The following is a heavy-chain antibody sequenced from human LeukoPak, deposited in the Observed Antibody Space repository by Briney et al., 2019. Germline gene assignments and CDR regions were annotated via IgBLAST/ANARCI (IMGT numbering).Heavy chain of an antibody. V-gene: IGHV1-2*02. J-gene: IGHJ6*03. CDR3: ARRGKDFWSGYYGGYYYYYMDV. D-gene: IGHD3-3*01. CDR2: INPNTGGT. Sequence: ASVKVSCKASGYTFTRYYMHWVRQAPGHGLEWMGWINPNTGGTNYTQKFQGRVTMTRDTSISTAYMELSRLRSDDTAVYYCARRGKDFWSGYYGGYYYYYMDVWGKGTTVTVSS. CDR1: GYTFTRYY.